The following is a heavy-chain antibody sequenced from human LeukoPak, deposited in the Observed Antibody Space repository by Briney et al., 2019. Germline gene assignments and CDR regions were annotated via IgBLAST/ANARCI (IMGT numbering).Heavy chain of an antibody. J-gene: IGHJ6*02. V-gene: IGHV3-74*01. CDR3: ARDSYGPDV. CDR2: VNNDGSST. CDR1: GFTVSSNY. Sequence: GGSLRLSCAASGFTVSSNYMSWVRQAPGKGLVWASRVNNDGSSTSHADSVKGRFTISRDNAKNTLYLQMNSLRAEDTAVYYCARDSYGPDVWGQGTTVTVSS.